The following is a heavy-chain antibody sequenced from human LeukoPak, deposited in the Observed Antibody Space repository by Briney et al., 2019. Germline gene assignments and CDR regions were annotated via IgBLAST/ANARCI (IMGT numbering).Heavy chain of an antibody. J-gene: IGHJ6*03. V-gene: IGHV3-33*01. D-gene: IGHD2/OR15-2a*01. Sequence: GGSLRLSCAASGFTFSSYGMHWVRQAPGKGLEWVAVIWYDGSNKYYADSVKGRFTISRDSAKNSLALQMHSLRAEDTAVYYCAGGSDKVLSGEYYYYMDVWGTGTTVTVSS. CDR3: AGGSDKVLSGEYYYYMDV. CDR1: GFTFSSYG. CDR2: IWYDGSNK.